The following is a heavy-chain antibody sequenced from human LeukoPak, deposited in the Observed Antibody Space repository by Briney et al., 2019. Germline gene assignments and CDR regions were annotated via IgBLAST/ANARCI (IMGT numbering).Heavy chain of an antibody. CDR3: ARSGYSYGRIWFDP. CDR1: GGTFSSYA. V-gene: IGHV1-69*06. D-gene: IGHD5-18*01. Sequence: ASVKVSCKVSGGTFSSYAISWVRQAPGQGLEWMGGIIPIFGTANYAQKFQGRVTITADKSTSTAYMELSSLRSEATAVYYCARSGYSYGRIWFDPWGQGTLVTVSS. J-gene: IGHJ5*02. CDR2: IIPIFGTA.